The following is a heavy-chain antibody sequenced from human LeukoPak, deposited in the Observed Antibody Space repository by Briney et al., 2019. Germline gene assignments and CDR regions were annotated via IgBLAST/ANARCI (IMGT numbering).Heavy chain of an antibody. CDR2: IIPILGIA. Sequence: ASVKVSCKASGGTFSSYAISWVRQARGQGLEWMGRIIPILGIANYAQKFQGRVTITADKSTSTAYMELSSLRSEDTAVYYCAGAGGNRVGGFTPLFFYGGKGPRVTVSS. J-gene: IGHJ4*02. V-gene: IGHV1-69*04. CDR1: GGTFSSYA. CDR3: AGAGGNRVGGFTPLFFY. D-gene: IGHD3-16*01.